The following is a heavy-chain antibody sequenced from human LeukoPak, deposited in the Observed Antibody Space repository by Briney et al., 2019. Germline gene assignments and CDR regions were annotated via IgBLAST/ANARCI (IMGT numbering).Heavy chain of an antibody. CDR2: INHSGST. CDR1: GGSFSGYY. CDR3: ARATGRYYYGSGSYYSVGFDY. D-gene: IGHD3-10*01. V-gene: IGHV4-34*01. Sequence: SETLSLTCAVYGGSFSGYYWSWIRQPPGKGLEWIGEINHSGSTNYNPSLKSRVTISVDTSKNQFSLELSSVTAADTAVYYCARATGRYYYGSGSYYSVGFDYWGQGPLVTVSS. J-gene: IGHJ4*02.